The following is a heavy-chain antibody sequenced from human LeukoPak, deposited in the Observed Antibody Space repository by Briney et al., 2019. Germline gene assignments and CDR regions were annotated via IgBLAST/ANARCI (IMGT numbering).Heavy chain of an antibody. Sequence: GGSLRLSCAASEFTFSRYWMSWVRQSPGKGLEWVAKIKYDGSEKHYVDSVKGRFTISRDNAKNSLYLQMNSLRAEDTAVYYCARSFDPWGQGTLVTVSS. CDR3: ARSFDP. J-gene: IGHJ5*02. CDR1: EFTFSRYW. CDR2: IKYDGSEK. V-gene: IGHV3-7*02.